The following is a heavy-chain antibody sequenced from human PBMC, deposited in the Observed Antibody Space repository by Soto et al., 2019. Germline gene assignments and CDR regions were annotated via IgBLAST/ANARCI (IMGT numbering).Heavy chain of an antibody. CDR3: ARREKISSPYYYHAMDV. CDR1: GYNFPSYW. Sequence: EVQLVQSGAEAKKPGESLRISCQGSGYNFPSYWVSWVRQMPGKGLEWLGRIDPTDSYTNYSPSFEGHVTISADESSSTAYLQWSSLKASDTAIYYCARREKISSPYYYHAMDVWGQGTTVTVSS. V-gene: IGHV5-10-1*03. CDR2: IDPTDSYT. J-gene: IGHJ6*02. D-gene: IGHD6-6*01.